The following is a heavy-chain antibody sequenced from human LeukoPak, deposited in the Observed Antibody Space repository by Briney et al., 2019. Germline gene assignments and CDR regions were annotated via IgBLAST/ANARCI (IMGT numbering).Heavy chain of an antibody. CDR1: GFTFRHYN. D-gene: IGHD2-21*02. CDR3: ARGDRPYGPEFDS. CDR2: IRSKADGGTT. Sequence: GGSLRLSCTASGFTFRHYNINWFRQAPGRGLEWVGFIRSKADGGTTEYAASVKGRFTISRDDSKNVAYLQINNLGAEDTALYFCARGDRPYGPEFDSWGQGTLVTVSS. J-gene: IGHJ4*02. V-gene: IGHV3-49*03.